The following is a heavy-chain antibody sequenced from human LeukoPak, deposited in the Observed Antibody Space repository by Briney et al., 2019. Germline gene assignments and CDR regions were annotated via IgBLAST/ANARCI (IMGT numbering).Heavy chain of an antibody. CDR1: GYTFTGYY. D-gene: IGHD2-2*01. Sequence: ASVKVSCKASGYTFTGYYMHWVRQAPGQGLEWMGWINAYSGGTNYAQKFQGRVTMTTDTSITTVYMDLSRLTSDDTAVYYCAREGCTSTSCHVIGDDNWFDPWGQGTLLTVSS. V-gene: IGHV1-2*02. CDR3: AREGCTSTSCHVIGDDNWFDP. CDR2: INAYSGGT. J-gene: IGHJ5*02.